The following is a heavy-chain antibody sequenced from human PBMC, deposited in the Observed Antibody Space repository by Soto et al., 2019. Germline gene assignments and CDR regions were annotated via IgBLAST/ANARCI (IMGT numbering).Heavy chain of an antibody. CDR2: INPSGGST. CDR1: GYTCTRYY. D-gene: IGHD3-3*01. J-gene: IGHJ6*02. Sequence: ASVKVSCKASGYTCTRYYMHWVRQAPGQGLEWMGIINPSGGSTSYAQKFQGRVTMTRDTSTSTVYMELSSLRSEDTAVYYCARDRYYDFWSGYYTGLWYYGMDVWGQGTTVTVS. V-gene: IGHV1-46*01. CDR3: ARDRYYDFWSGYYTGLWYYGMDV.